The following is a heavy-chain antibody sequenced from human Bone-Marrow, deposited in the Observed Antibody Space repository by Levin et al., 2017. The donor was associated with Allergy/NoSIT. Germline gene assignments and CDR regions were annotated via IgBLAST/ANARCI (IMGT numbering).Heavy chain of an antibody. J-gene: IGHJ6*02. V-gene: IGHV3-33*01. D-gene: IGHD2-2*01. CDR2: IWYDGSNK. CDR3: ARDHDAVPAAIASYYYGMDV. Sequence: LSLTCAASGFTFSSYGMHWVRQAPGKGLEWVAVIWYDGSNKYYADSVKGRFTISRDNSKNTLYLQMNSLRAEDTAVYYCARDHDAVPAAIASYYYGMDVWGQGTTVTVSS. CDR1: GFTFSSYG.